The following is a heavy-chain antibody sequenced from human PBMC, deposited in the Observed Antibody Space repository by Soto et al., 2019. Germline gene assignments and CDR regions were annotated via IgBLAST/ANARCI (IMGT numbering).Heavy chain of an antibody. J-gene: IGHJ6*02. Sequence: QVQLVQSAVEVKKPGSSVKVSCKASEGTFSSYAISWVRQAPGQGLGWMGGNIPIFGAANYAQKFQGRVTITADESTSTAYMELSSVRSEDTAVYYCARASMITFGGVIDNTPGVFYYGMDVWGQGTTVTVSS. CDR1: EGTFSSYA. CDR3: ARASMITFGGVIDNTPGVFYYGMDV. V-gene: IGHV1-69*01. D-gene: IGHD3-16*02. CDR2: NIPIFGAA.